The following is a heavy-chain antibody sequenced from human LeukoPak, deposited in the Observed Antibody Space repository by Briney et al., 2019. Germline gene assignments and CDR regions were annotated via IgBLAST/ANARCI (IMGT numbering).Heavy chain of an antibody. V-gene: IGHV4-38-2*02. J-gene: IGHJ6*03. Sequence: SETLSLTCTVSGYSISSGYYWGWIRQPPGKGLEWIGSIYHSGSTYYNPALKSRVTISVDTSKNQFSLKLSSVTAADTAVYYCARDRGPWSYYYMDVWGKGTTVADSS. CDR2: IYHSGST. CDR3: ARDRGPWSYYYMDV. D-gene: IGHD3-10*01. CDR1: GYSISSGYY.